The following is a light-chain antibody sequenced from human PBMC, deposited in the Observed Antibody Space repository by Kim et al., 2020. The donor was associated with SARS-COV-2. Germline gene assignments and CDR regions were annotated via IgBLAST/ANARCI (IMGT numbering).Light chain of an antibody. J-gene: IGLJ2*01. Sequence: VALGQKVRITCQGDSLRRYYATLYQQKPGQAPILVIYGKNNRPSGIPGRFSGSSSGNTASLTITGAQAEDEADYYCNSRDSNDNVVFGGGTQLTVL. CDR1: SLRRYY. V-gene: IGLV3-19*01. CDR3: NSRDSNDNVV. CDR2: GKN.